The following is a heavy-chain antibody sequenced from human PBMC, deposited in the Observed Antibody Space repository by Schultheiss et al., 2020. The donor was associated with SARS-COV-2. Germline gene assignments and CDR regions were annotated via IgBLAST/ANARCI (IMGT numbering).Heavy chain of an antibody. CDR2: VSWNGSRT. CDR3: AGVGYYDFWSGYRGYYYYGMDV. D-gene: IGHD3-3*01. V-gene: IGHV3-19*01. Sequence: GGSLRLSCAASGFTFSDYYMSWIRQAPGKGLEWVSGVSWNGSRTHYADSVKGRFIISRDNSRNFLYQQMNSLRAEDTAVYYCAGVGYYDFWSGYRGYYYYGMDVWGQGTTVTVSS. J-gene: IGHJ6*02. CDR1: GFTFSDYY.